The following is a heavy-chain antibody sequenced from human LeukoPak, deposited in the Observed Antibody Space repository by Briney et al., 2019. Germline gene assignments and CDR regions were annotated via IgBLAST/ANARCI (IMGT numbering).Heavy chain of an antibody. Sequence: GGSLRLSCAASGFTFSSYSMSWVRQAPGKGLEWVSAISSSGGSTDYADSVKGRFTISRDNSKNTLYLQMNSLRAEDTAVYYCAKKMSITAASQVDYWGQGTLVTVSS. CDR1: GFTFSSYS. CDR3: AKKMSITAASQVDY. J-gene: IGHJ4*02. CDR2: ISSSGGST. V-gene: IGHV3-23*01. D-gene: IGHD1-20*01.